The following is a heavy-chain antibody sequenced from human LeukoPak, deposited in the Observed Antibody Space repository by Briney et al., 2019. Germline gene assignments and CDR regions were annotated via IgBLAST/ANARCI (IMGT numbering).Heavy chain of an antibody. V-gene: IGHV3-23*01. CDR1: GFTFSSYA. CDR2: ISDSGGST. D-gene: IGHD4-17*01. Sequence: GGSLRLSCAASGFTFSSYAMSWVRQAPGKGLEWVSVISDSGGSTYYADSVKGRFTISRDKSKNTLYLQMNSLRAEDTAMYYCARYDYGDALDIWGQGTMVTVSS. CDR3: ARYDYGDALDI. J-gene: IGHJ3*02.